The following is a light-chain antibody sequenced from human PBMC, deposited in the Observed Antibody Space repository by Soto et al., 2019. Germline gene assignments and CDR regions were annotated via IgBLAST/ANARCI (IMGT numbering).Light chain of an antibody. CDR2: GAR. CDR3: QQYSDSPTWT. Sequence: EIVLTQSPYTLSLCQGERAPLTCRASQSVSRYYLAWYQQKPGQAPRLLIYGARSRATGIPDRFSGSGSGTDFTLTISRLEPEDFAVYYCQQYSDSPTWTFAQGTKVDIK. V-gene: IGKV3-20*01. J-gene: IGKJ1*01. CDR1: QSVSRYY.